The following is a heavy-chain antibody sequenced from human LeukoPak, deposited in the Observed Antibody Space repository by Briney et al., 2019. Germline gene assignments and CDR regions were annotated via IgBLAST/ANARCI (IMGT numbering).Heavy chain of an antibody. D-gene: IGHD3-22*01. J-gene: IGHJ4*02. CDR3: AKGSSWDSSGY. Sequence: GGSLRLSCAASGFTFSSYAMSWVRQAPGKGLGWVSAISGSGGSTYYADSVKGRFTISRDNSKNTLYLQMNSLRAEDTAVYYCAKGSSWDSSGYWGQGTLVTVSS. CDR1: GFTFSSYA. CDR2: ISGSGGST. V-gene: IGHV3-23*01.